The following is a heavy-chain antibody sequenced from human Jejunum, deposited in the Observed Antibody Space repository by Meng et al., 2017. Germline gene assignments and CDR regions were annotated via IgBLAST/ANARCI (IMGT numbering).Heavy chain of an antibody. Sequence: QLQLQESGPGLVKPSETLSLTCTGSGGSISSSSHFWGWIRQPPWKGLEWIGSMSSSGSTFYNPSLKSRVTMSVDTSKNQFSLKLSSVTAADTAIYYCARKDYDIVAGYNWFDPWGQGTLVTVSS. CDR3: ARKDYDIVAGYNWFDP. D-gene: IGHD3-9*01. J-gene: IGHJ5*02. V-gene: IGHV4-39*01. CDR2: MSSSGST. CDR1: GGSISSSSHF.